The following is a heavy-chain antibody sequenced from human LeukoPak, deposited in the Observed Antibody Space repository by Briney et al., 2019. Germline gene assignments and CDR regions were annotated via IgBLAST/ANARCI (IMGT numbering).Heavy chain of an antibody. CDR2: ISYDGSNK. Sequence: PGRSLRLSCAASGFTFSSYAMHWVRQAPGKGLEWVAVISYDGSNKYYADSVKGRFTISRDNSKNTLYLQMNSLRAEDTAVYYCASRGGDYYDSSGYYYHHPFGYWGQGTLVTVSS. CDR3: ASRGGDYYDSSGYYYHHPFGY. D-gene: IGHD3-22*01. CDR1: GFTFSSYA. V-gene: IGHV3-30-3*01. J-gene: IGHJ4*02.